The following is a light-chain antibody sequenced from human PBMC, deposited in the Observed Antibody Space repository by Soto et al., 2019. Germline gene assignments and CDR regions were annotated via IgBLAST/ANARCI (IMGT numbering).Light chain of an antibody. Sequence: DIQMTQSPSTLSASVGDRVTITCRASQSINTWLAWYQQKPGKAPKLLMYKASDLESGVPSRFSGSGSGTEFTLTISSLQVDDFATYHCQQYNSFPYTFGQGTRLDIK. CDR3: QQYNSFPYT. V-gene: IGKV1-5*03. CDR2: KAS. J-gene: IGKJ2*01. CDR1: QSINTW.